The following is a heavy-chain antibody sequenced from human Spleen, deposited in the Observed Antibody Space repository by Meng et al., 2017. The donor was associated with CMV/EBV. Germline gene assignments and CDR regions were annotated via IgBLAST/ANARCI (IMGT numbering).Heavy chain of an antibody. J-gene: IGHJ4*02. D-gene: IGHD6-6*01. CDR3: ARDGGIAARRKLDY. V-gene: IGHV3-21*01. Sequence: GGSLRLSCAASGFTFSSYSMNWVRQAPGKGLEWVSSISSSSSYIYYADSVKGRFTISRDSAKNSLYLQMNSLRAEDTAVYYCARDGGIAARRKLDYWGQGTLVTVSS. CDR2: ISSSSSYI. CDR1: GFTFSSYS.